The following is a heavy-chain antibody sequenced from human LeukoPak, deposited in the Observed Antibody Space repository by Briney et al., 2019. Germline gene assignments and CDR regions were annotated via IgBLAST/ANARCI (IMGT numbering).Heavy chain of an antibody. Sequence: PGGSLRLSCAASGFTFSSYAMSWARQAPGKGLEWVSAISGSGGSTYYADSVKGRFTISRDNSKNTLYLQMNSLRAEDTAVYYCATNSGWYDSNFDPWGQGTLVTVSS. D-gene: IGHD6-19*01. V-gene: IGHV3-23*01. CDR1: GFTFSSYA. J-gene: IGHJ5*02. CDR3: ATNSGWYDSNFDP. CDR2: ISGSGGST.